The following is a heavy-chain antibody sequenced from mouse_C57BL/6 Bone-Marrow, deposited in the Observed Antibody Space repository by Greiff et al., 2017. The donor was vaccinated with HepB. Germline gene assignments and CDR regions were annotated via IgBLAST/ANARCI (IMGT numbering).Heavy chain of an antibody. CDR1: GYTFTSYD. CDR3: ATIDSSGPAWFAY. J-gene: IGHJ3*01. CDR2: IYPRDGST. D-gene: IGHD3-2*02. V-gene: IGHV1-85*01. Sequence: QVQLKQSGPELVKPGASVKLSCKASGYTFTSYDINWVKQRPGQGLEWIGWIYPRDGSTKYNEKFKGKATLTVDTSSSTAYMELHSLTSEDSAVYFCATIDSSGPAWFAYWGQGTLVTVSA.